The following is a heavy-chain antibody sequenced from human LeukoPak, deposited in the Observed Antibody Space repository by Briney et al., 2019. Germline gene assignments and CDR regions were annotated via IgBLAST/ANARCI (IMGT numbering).Heavy chain of an antibody. V-gene: IGHV3-21*01. Sequence: PGGSLRLSCAASGFTFSSYSMNWVRQAPGKGLEWVSSISSSSSYIYYADSVKGRFTISRDNAKNSLYLQMNSLRAEDTAVYYCARDLFYDSSGYYYFSDAFDIWGQGTMVTVSS. CDR1: GFTFSSYS. CDR2: ISSSSSYI. J-gene: IGHJ3*02. D-gene: IGHD3-22*01. CDR3: ARDLFYDSSGYYYFSDAFDI.